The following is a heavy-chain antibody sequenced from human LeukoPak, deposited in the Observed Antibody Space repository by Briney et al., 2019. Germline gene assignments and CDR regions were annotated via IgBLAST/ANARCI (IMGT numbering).Heavy chain of an antibody. Sequence: GGSLRLSCAASGFTFSDYNMSWIRQAPGKGLEWVSYISSSGSTIYYADSVKGRFTISRDNAKNSLYLQMNSLRAEDTAVYYCARGYEYYYYYGMDVWGQGTTVTVSS. CDR1: GFTFSDYN. D-gene: IGHD1-1*01. CDR3: ARGYEYYYYYGMDV. J-gene: IGHJ6*02. CDR2: ISSSGSTI. V-gene: IGHV3-11*01.